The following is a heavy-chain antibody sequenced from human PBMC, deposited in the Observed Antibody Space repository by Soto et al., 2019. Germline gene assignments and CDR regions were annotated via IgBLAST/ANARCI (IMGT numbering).Heavy chain of an antibody. J-gene: IGHJ4*02. CDR1: IFTFRSYA. D-gene: IGHD3-3*01. V-gene: IGHV3-23*01. CDR2: ISGGDIT. Sequence: EVQLLESGGGLVQPGGSLRLSCAASIFTFRSYAMFWVRQAPGKGLEWVSAISGGDITYYADPVKGRFTISRDNSKNTGYLQMNSLRVEDTAIYYCATGPIFEVVTHYFDYWGQGTLVAVSS. CDR3: ATGPIFEVVTHYFDY.